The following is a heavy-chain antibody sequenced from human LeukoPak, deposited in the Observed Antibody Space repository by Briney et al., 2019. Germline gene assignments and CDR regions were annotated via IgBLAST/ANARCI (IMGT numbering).Heavy chain of an antibody. CDR3: ARVVPAAMRNNYYYYMDV. V-gene: IGHV1-2*06. CDR2: INPNSGGT. D-gene: IGHD2-2*01. Sequence: ASVKVSCKASGYTFTGYYMHWVRQAPGQGLEWMGRINPNSGGTNYAQKFQGRVTMTRDTSISTAYMELSRLRSDATAVYYCARVVPAAMRNNYYYYMDVWGKGTTVTVSS. J-gene: IGHJ6*03. CDR1: GYTFTGYY.